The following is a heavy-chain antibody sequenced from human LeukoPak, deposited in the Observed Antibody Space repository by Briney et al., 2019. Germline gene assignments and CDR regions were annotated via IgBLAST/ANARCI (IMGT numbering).Heavy chain of an antibody. V-gene: IGHV3-33*08. CDR2: IWYDGSNK. D-gene: IGHD3-3*01. J-gene: IGHJ6*02. Sequence: GGSLRLSCAASGFTFSSYSMNWVRQAPGKGLEWVAVIWYDGSNKYYADSVEGRFTISRDNSKNTLYLQMNSLRAEDTAVYYCARGPRYYDFWSGYYSLYYYYGMDVWGQGTTVTVSS. CDR1: GFTFSSYS. CDR3: ARGPRYYDFWSGYYSLYYYYGMDV.